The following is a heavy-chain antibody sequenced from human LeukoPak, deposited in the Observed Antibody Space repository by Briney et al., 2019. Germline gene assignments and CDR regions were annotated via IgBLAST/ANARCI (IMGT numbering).Heavy chain of an antibody. D-gene: IGHD2-21*01. CDR3: ARYSEVYYYVDV. CDR2: IRSYSSYI. Sequence: PGGSLRLSCAASGFTFNNFAVSWVRQAPGRGLEWVATIRSYSSYIHYGDSVKGRFTISRDDAKKSLYLQMNSLRAEDTAVYFCARYSEVYYYVDVWGTGTTVTVSS. J-gene: IGHJ6*03. V-gene: IGHV3-21*01. CDR1: GFTFNNFA.